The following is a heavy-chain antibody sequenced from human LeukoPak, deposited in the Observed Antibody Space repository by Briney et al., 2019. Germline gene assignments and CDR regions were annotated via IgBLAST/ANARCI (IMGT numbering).Heavy chain of an antibody. V-gene: IGHV3-48*01. J-gene: IGHJ3*02. CDR2: ISGSSGII. CDR1: GFTFNTYT. Sequence: PGGSLRLSCAASGFTFNTYTMNWVRQAPGKGLEWVSYISGSSGIIDYADSVRGRFTISRDNAKNSLYLQMNSLRAEDTAVYYCARDGLYSSGWYGPTDAFDIWGQGTMVTVSS. D-gene: IGHD6-19*01. CDR3: ARDGLYSSGWYGPTDAFDI.